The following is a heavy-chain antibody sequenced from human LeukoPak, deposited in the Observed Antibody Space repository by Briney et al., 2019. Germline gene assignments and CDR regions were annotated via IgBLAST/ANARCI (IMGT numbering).Heavy chain of an antibody. CDR2: INPSGGST. D-gene: IGHD3-22*01. CDR1: GYTLTELS. Sequence: ASVKVSCKVSGYTLTELSMHWVRQAPGQGLEWMGIINPSGGSTSYAQKFQGRVTMTRDTSTSAVYMELSSLRSEDTAVYYCARASYDSSGNYFDYWGQGTLVTVSS. V-gene: IGHV1-46*01. CDR3: ARASYDSSGNYFDY. J-gene: IGHJ4*02.